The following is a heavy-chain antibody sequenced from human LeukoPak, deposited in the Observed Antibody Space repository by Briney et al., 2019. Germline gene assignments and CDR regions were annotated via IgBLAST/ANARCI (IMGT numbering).Heavy chain of an antibody. Sequence: GGSLRLSCAASGFTFSSYAMSWVRQAPGKGLGWVSAISASGDSTYYADSVKGRFTISRDNSKNTLYLHMNSLRAEDTAVYYCAKTRGYCSGGSCYQDYWGQGTLVTVSS. CDR3: AKTRGYCSGGSCYQDY. CDR2: ISASGDST. CDR1: GFTFSSYA. D-gene: IGHD2-15*01. J-gene: IGHJ4*02. V-gene: IGHV3-23*01.